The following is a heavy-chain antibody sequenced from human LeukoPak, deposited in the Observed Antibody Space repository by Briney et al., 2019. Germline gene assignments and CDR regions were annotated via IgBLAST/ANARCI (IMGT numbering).Heavy chain of an antibody. Sequence: GGSLRLSCAASGFTVSSNYMSWVSQAPGKGLEWVSVIYSGGSTYYADSVKGRFTISRDNSKNTLYLQMSSLRTADTAVYYCARETGYCISTTCLGYFDYWGQGTRVTVSS. D-gene: IGHD2-2*01. CDR1: GFTVSSNY. V-gene: IGHV3-53*01. J-gene: IGHJ4*02. CDR3: ARETGYCISTTCLGYFDY. CDR2: IYSGGST.